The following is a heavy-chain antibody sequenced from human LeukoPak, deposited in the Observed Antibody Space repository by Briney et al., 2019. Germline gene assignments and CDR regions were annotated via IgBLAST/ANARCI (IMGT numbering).Heavy chain of an antibody. CDR1: GFTFSSYW. Sequence: GGSLRLSCAVSGFTFSSYWMSWVRQAPGKGLEWVANINQDGSEKYYVDPVKGRVTISRDNAKNSLYLQMNSLRAEDTAVYYCARDIYSSGYYFNWGQGTLVTVSS. D-gene: IGHD3-22*01. CDR2: INQDGSEK. V-gene: IGHV3-7*03. CDR3: ARDIYSSGYYFN. J-gene: IGHJ4*02.